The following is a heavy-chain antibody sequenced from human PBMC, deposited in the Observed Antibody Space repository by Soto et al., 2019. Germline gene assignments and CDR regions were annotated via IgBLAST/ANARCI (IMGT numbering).Heavy chain of an antibody. Sequence: QVQLVQSGAELKKPGSSVKVSCMSSGGTLSSDSFSWVRQAPGQGLELMGRIIPVLGIPNYAQKFQGRLKISADRSTTTGYMELSSVTSEDTAVYYFASDLNFYFDDWGQGTMVTVSS. J-gene: IGHJ4*02. V-gene: IGHV1-69*02. CDR2: IIPVLGIP. CDR1: GGTLSSDS. D-gene: IGHD1-7*01. CDR3: ASDLNFYFDD.